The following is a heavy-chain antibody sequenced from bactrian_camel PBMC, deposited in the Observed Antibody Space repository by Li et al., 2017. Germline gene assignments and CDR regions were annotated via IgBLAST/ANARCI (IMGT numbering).Heavy chain of an antibody. D-gene: IGHD2*01. CDR2: IDSDGAT. CDR3: AAVYDGGSCLRVAVGNRGAA. CDR1: ASIYC. V-gene: IGHV3S53*01. J-gene: IGHJ6*01. Sequence: HVQLVESGGKWVQPGGSLRLYCAASASIYCLGWVRQAPGKEREGVAVIDSDGATMYVDSVKGRFNISKDDTANTLYLEMNTLKPEDTAIYYCAAVYDGGSCLRVAVGNRGAAWGQGTQVTVS.